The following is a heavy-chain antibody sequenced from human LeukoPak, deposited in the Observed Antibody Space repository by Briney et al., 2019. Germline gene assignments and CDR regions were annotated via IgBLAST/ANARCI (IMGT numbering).Heavy chain of an antibody. CDR2: IFYGGST. CDR1: GGSIYSSNSY. D-gene: IGHD2-2*01. V-gene: IGHV4-39*07. J-gene: IGHJ5*02. Sequence: PSETLSLTCTVSGGSIYSSNSYWAWIRQSPGQGLEWIGSIFYGGSTFYNPSLKRRATISVDTSKNQFSLNLTSVTAADTAVYYCARDAKRLYAANWFDPWGQGTPVTVSS. CDR3: ARDAKRLYAANWFDP.